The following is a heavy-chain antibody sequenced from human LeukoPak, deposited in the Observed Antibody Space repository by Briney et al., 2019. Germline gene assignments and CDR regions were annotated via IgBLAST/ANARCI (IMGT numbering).Heavy chain of an antibody. CDR1: GFTVSSNY. V-gene: IGHV3-53*01. CDR3: ARDQDYYGSGSYYPLSRPYYYGMDV. J-gene: IGHJ6*04. Sequence: GGSLRLSCAASGFTVSSNYMSWVRQAPGKGLEWVSVIYSGGSTYYAGSVKGRFTISRDNSKNTLYLQMNSLRAEDTAVYYCARDQDYYGSGSYYPLSRPYYYGMDVWGKGTTVTVSS. D-gene: IGHD3-10*01. CDR2: IYSGGST.